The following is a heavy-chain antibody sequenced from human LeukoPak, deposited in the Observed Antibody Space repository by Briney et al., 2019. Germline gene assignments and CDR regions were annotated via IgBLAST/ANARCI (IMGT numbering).Heavy chain of an antibody. Sequence: GRSLRLSCAASGFTFSSYAMHWVRQAPGKGLEWVAVISYDGSNKYYADSVKGRFTISRDNSKNTLYLQMNSLRAEDTAVYYCARGEEYYYDSSGYYPWGQGTLVTVSS. CDR2: ISYDGSNK. J-gene: IGHJ5*02. CDR1: GFTFSSYA. CDR3: ARGEEYYYDSSGYYP. V-gene: IGHV3-30-3*01. D-gene: IGHD3-22*01.